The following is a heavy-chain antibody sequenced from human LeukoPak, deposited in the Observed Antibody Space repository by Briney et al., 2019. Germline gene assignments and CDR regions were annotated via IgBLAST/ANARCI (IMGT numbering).Heavy chain of an antibody. Sequence: GGSLRLSCAASGFTFSSYWMSWVRQAPGKGLEWVANIKEDGRQKYYVGSVKGRFSISRDNAKNSLYLQMNSLRAEDTAVYYCAGSLGYCTSNVCCLKYWGQGTLVTVSS. CDR1: GFTFSSYW. J-gene: IGHJ4*02. CDR3: AGSLGYCTSNVCCLKY. D-gene: IGHD2-8*02. CDR2: IKEDGRQK. V-gene: IGHV3-7*01.